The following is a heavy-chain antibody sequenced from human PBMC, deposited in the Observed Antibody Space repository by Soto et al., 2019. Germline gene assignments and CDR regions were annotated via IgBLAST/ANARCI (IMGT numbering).Heavy chain of an antibody. CDR1: GGSISDDYY. CDR3: ARVDDFWSGYAPGNYYYYGMDV. V-gene: IGHV4-30-4*01. Sequence: PSETLSLTCTVSGGSISDDYYWNWIRQAPGKGLEWIGYVYHTGSTYHNPSLKSRGTISVDTSNNQFSLKLSSVTAADTAVYYCARVDDFWSGYAPGNYYYYGMDVWGQGTTVTVSS. J-gene: IGHJ6*02. D-gene: IGHD3-3*01. CDR2: VYHTGST.